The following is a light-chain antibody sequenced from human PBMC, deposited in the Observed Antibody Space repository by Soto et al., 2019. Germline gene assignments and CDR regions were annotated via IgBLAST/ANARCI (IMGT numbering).Light chain of an antibody. CDR3: QQYNNWPLT. V-gene: IGKV3-15*01. Sequence: EVVLTQSPATLSVSPGERVTLSCRASLSLSSNLAWYQQKPGQAPRLLIYGVSIQATGIPARFSGSGSGTEFTRSISSLQSEDFAVYFCQQYNNWPLTFGPVTKVDFK. J-gene: IGKJ3*01. CDR1: LSLSSN. CDR2: GVS.